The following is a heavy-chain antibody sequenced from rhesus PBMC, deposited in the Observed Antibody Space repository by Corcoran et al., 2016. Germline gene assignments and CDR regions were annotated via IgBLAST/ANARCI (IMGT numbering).Heavy chain of an antibody. Sequence: EVQLVESGGGLAKPGGSLRLSCAASGFTFSSYWMTCVRQTPGKGLEWISAINSGGGSTYYADSVKGRFTISRDNSKNTLSLQMNSLRAEDTAVYYCATRSGFEYFEFWGQGALVTVSS. J-gene: IGHJ1*01. CDR2: INSGGGST. V-gene: IGHV3S42*01. CDR3: ATRSGFEYFEF. D-gene: IGHD2-21*01. CDR1: GFTFSSYW.